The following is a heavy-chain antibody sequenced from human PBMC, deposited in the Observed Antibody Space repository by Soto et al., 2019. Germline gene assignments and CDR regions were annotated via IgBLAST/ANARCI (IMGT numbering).Heavy chain of an antibody. V-gene: IGHV4-59*01. J-gene: IGHJ6*02. CDR2: IYYSGST. D-gene: IGHD3-10*01. Sequence: SETLSLTCTVSGGSISSYYWSWIRQPPGKGLEWIGYIYYSGSTNYNPSLKSRVTISVDTSKSQFSLKLSSVTAADTAVHYCARDNIGEGGMDVWGQGTTVTVSS. CDR3: ARDNIGEGGMDV. CDR1: GGSISSYY.